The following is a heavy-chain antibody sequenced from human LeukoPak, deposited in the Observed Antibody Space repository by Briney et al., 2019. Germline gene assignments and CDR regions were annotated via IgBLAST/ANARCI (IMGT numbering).Heavy chain of an antibody. CDR2: IKQDGSEK. CDR3: ARDGMITIFAVVFSYYFDY. CDR1: GFTFSSYW. J-gene: IGHJ4*02. V-gene: IGHV3-7*01. Sequence: GGSLRLSCAASGFTFSSYWMSWVRQAPGKGLEWVANIKQDGSEKYYVDSVKGRFTISRDNTKNSLYLQMNSLRAEDTAVYFSARDGMITIFAVVFSYYFDYWGQGNLVTVSS. D-gene: IGHD3-3*01.